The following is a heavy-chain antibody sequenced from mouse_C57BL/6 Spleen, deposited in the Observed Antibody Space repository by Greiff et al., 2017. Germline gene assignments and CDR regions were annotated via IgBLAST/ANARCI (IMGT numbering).Heavy chain of an antibody. D-gene: IGHD2-4*01. CDR1: GYTFTSYG. J-gene: IGHJ3*01. CDR2: LYPRSGNT. V-gene: IGHV1-81*01. Sequence: QVQLQQSGAELARPGASVKLSCKASGYTFTSYGISWVKQRTGQGLEWIGELYPRSGNTYYNEKFKGQATLTADKSSSTAYMALRSLTSEDAAVYFCAQIYYDYERDRTPCAYWGQGTLVTVSA. CDR3: AQIYYDYERDRTPCAY.